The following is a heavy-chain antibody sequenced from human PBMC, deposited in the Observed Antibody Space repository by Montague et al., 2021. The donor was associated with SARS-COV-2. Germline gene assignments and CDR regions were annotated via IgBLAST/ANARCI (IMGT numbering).Heavy chain of an antibody. V-gene: IGHV4-39*01. J-gene: IGHJ4*02. CDR1: IRSNTYY. Sequence: SETLSLTCTVSIRSNTYYWAWIRQPPGKGLEWIGSIYPGGKMFYNSSLKSRVTMSIDTSENQFSLNLNSVTAADTAVYYCARHPGGSEVSGLDYWGQGTLVTVSS. CDR3: ARHPGGSEVSGLDY. D-gene: IGHD3-10*01. CDR2: IYPGGKM.